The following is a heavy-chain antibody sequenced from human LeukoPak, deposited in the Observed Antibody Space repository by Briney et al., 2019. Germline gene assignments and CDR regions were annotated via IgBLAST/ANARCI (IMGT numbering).Heavy chain of an antibody. Sequence: SGPTLVKPTQTLTLTCTFSGFSLSTSGVGVGWIRQPPGKALEWLALIYWNDDKRYSPSLKSRLTITKDTSKNLVVLTMTNMDPVDTATYYCAHSLYYYDSSGYYWGFDPWGQGTLVTVSS. V-gene: IGHV2-5*01. CDR3: AHSLYYYDSSGYYWGFDP. CDR1: GFSLSTSGVG. J-gene: IGHJ5*02. CDR2: IYWNDDK. D-gene: IGHD3-22*01.